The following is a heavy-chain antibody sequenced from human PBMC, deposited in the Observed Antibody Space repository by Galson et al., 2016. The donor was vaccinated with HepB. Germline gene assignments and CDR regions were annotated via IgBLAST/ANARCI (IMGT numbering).Heavy chain of an antibody. CDR3: ARGPPFYDIVTGYQHFDF. D-gene: IGHD3-9*01. Sequence: SLRLSCAASGFTFSSYAMHWVRQAPGKGLEWVAVISNDGSKKNYADSVKGRFPISRDKGSNSLYLQMERLTVGDTAMYYCARGPPFYDIVTGYQHFDFWGQGSPVTVSS. J-gene: IGHJ4*02. CDR1: GFTFSSYA. CDR2: ISNDGSKK. V-gene: IGHV3-30*04.